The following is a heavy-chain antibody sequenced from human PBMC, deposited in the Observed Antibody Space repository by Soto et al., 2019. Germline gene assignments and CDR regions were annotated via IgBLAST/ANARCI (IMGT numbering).Heavy chain of an antibody. J-gene: IGHJ4*02. V-gene: IGHV3-23*01. CDR2: ISASGRDI. CDR3: AKGKTSGWYVVDY. Sequence: PGGSLRLSCGASGFTFSNFAMSWVRQAPGRGLEWVSGISASGRDIHYADSVKDRFTVSRDNSKNTLYLQMNSLRAEDTAIYYCAKGKTSGWYVVDYWGQGTLVTVSS. D-gene: IGHD6-19*01. CDR1: GFTFSNFA.